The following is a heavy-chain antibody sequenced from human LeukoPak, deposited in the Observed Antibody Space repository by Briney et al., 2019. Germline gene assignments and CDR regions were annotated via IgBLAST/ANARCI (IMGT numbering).Heavy chain of an antibody. V-gene: IGHV1-69*13. D-gene: IGHD3-22*01. CDR3: ARGPITTRSHFDY. CDR2: IIPIFATA. CDR1: GYTFTSYG. Sequence: ASVKVSCKTSGYTFTSYGMHWVRQAPGQGLEWMGGIIPIFATANYAQKFQGRVTITADESTSTAYMELSSLRSEDTAVYYCARGPITTRSHFDYWGQGTLVTVSS. J-gene: IGHJ4*02.